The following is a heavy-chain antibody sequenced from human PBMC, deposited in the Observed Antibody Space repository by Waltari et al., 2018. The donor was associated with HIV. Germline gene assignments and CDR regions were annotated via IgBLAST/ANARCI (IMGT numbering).Heavy chain of an antibody. CDR2: INADNGNT. CDR3: ARGGLGYCGVDCYPYYFDY. D-gene: IGHD2-21*02. J-gene: IGHJ4*02. Sequence: QVHLVQSGAEVKKPGASVKVSCKTSGYTFTTYTVHWVRQAPGQGLEWMGWINADNGNTKYSQKFQGRVTITRDTSASTAYVELSSLRSEDTAVYYCARGGLGYCGVDCYPYYFDYWGQGTLVTVSS. V-gene: IGHV1-3*01. CDR1: GYTFTTYT.